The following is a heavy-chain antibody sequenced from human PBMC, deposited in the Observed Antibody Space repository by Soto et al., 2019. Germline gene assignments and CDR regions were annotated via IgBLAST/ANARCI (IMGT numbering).Heavy chain of an antibody. Sequence: GSLRLSCAASGFTFSRYSMNWVRQAPGKGLEWVSSISSSSSYIYYADSVKGRFTISRDNAKNSLYLQMNSLRAEDTAVYYCARSVEMATIPHDYWGQGTLVTVSS. D-gene: IGHD5-12*01. V-gene: IGHV3-21*01. CDR2: ISSSSSYI. CDR1: GFTFSRYS. CDR3: ARSVEMATIPHDY. J-gene: IGHJ4*02.